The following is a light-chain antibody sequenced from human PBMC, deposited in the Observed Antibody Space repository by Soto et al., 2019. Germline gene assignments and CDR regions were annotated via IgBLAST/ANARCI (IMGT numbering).Light chain of an antibody. J-gene: IGKJ1*01. CDR1: QSVSSSY. Sequence: IRVTQPPGTLSWSPGERATRSCRASQSVSSSYLAWYQQQPVQAPRLLIYGASSRATGIPDRFSGSGSGTDFTLTIDRLAPEDFAVYYCQQSLKPKTFGQGTKVDIK. V-gene: IGKV3-20*01. CDR3: QQSLKPKT. CDR2: GAS.